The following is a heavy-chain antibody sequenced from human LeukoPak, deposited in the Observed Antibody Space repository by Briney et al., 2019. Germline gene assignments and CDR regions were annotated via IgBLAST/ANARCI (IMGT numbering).Heavy chain of an antibody. CDR3: ARYYGSGTKALDV. D-gene: IGHD3-10*01. Sequence: GGSLRLSCAASGFTFSSYKMHWVRQAPGKGLVWVSRINSDGSSTSYADSVKGRFTIFRDDAKNTLYLQMNSLRAEDTAVYYCARYYGSGTKALDVWGKGTTVTISS. CDR1: GFTFSSYK. J-gene: IGHJ6*04. CDR2: INSDGSST. V-gene: IGHV3-74*01.